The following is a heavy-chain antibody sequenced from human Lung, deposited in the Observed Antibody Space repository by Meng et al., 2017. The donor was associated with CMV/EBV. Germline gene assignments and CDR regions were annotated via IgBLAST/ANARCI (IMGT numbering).Heavy chain of an antibody. J-gene: IGHJ1*01. CDR1: GDSITNHNW. V-gene: IGHV4-4*02. CDR3: LRRSGGSV. Sequence: QVQLREAGPALVKPSETLPLTCAVSGDSITNHNWWAWVRQPPGKGLEWIGEIPHRGSSAYNPSLKSRVSMSIDKSKNQFSLKLTSVTAADTAVYHCLRRSGGSVWGQGTLVTVSS. CDR2: IPHRGSS. D-gene: IGHD3-10*01.